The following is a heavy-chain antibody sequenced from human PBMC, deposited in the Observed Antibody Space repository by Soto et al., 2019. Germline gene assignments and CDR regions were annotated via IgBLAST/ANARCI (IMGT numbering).Heavy chain of an antibody. V-gene: IGHV1-3*01. CDR1: GYTFTSYA. CDR2: INAGNGNT. D-gene: IGHD3-10*01. J-gene: IGHJ4*02. Sequence: QVQLVQSGAEVKKPGASVEVSCKASGYTFTSYAMHWVRQAPGQRLEWMGWINAGNGNTKYSQKFQGRVTITRDTSANTAYMELSSLRSEDTAVYYCARAPPDGGRGGGLDYWGQGTLVTVSS. CDR3: ARAPPDGGRGGGLDY.